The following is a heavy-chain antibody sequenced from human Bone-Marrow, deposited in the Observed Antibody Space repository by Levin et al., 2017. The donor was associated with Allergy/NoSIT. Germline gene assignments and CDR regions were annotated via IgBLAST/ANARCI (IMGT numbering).Heavy chain of an antibody. CDR3: ARESPYFDC. Sequence: GGSLRLSCVVSGFTFSDYAMAWVRQAPGKGLEWVSVISGGGDSIFYADSVRGRFTISRDNSKNTLYVQMNSLRLEDTAVYYCARESPYFDCWGQGTLVTVSS. CDR2: ISGGGDSI. J-gene: IGHJ4*02. CDR1: GFTFSDYA. V-gene: IGHV3-23*01.